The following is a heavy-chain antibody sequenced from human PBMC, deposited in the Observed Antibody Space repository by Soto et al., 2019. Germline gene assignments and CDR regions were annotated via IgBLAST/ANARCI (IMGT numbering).Heavy chain of an antibody. CDR3: ARVEAAKCFDH. Sequence: SETLSLTCAVSNYSISSGDNRGWIRQPPEKGLEYIGSIFHTGSTYYNPSLKSRVIISVDTSKNQFSLRLNSVTAADTAVYFCARVEAAKCFDHWGQGTLVTVSS. J-gene: IGHJ4*02. CDR2: IFHTGST. D-gene: IGHD2-15*01. CDR1: NYSISSGDN. V-gene: IGHV4-38-2*01.